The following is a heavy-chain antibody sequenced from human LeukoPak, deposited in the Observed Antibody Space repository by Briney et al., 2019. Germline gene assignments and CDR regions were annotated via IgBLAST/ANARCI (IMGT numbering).Heavy chain of an antibody. CDR3: ARDSGTTGGVKFDP. D-gene: IGHD3-16*01. CDR1: GGSISSSSYY. V-gene: IGHV4-39*07. J-gene: IGHJ5*02. CDR2: IYYSGST. Sequence: SETLSLTCTVSGGSISSSSYYWGWIRQPPGTGLEWIGSIYYSGSTYYNPSLKSRVTISVDTSKNQFSLKLMSVTAADTAVYYCARDSGTTGGVKFDPWGQGILVTVSS.